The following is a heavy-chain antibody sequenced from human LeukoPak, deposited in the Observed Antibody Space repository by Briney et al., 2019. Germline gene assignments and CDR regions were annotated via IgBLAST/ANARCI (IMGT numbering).Heavy chain of an antibody. CDR1: GGSISSYY. J-gene: IGHJ6*02. CDR3: AGGRYFDWLLYSHYYYGMDV. V-gene: IGHV4-4*07. CDR2: IYTSGST. D-gene: IGHD3-9*01. Sequence: PSETLSLTCTVSGGSISSYYWSWLRQPAGKGLEWIGRIYTSGSTNYNPSLKSRVTMSVDTSKNQFSLKLSSVTAADTAVYYCAGGRYFDWLLYSHYYYGMDVWGQGTTVTVSS.